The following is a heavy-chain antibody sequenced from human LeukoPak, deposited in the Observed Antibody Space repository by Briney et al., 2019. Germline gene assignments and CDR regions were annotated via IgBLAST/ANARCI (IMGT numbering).Heavy chain of an antibody. V-gene: IGHV4-4*07. CDR1: GGSISSYY. Sequence: SETLSLTCTVSGGSISSYYWSWIRQPAGKGLEWIGRIYTSGSTNYNPSLKSRVTMSVDTSKNQFSLKLSSVTAADTAVYYCARDMAAAGTLFPDYWGQGTLVTVSS. J-gene: IGHJ4*02. CDR3: ARDMAAAGTLFPDY. D-gene: IGHD6-13*01. CDR2: IYTSGST.